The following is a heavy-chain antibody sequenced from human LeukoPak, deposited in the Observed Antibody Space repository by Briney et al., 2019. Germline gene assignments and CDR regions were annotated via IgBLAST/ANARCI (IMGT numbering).Heavy chain of an antibody. D-gene: IGHD6-6*01. V-gene: IGHV1-8*01. CDR3: ARAGSSPWYYYYGMDA. CDR1: GYTFTSYD. J-gene: IGHJ6*02. Sequence: ASVKVSCKASGYTFTSYDINWVRQATGQGLEWMGWMNPNSGNTGYAQKFQGRVTMTRNTSISTAYMELSSLRSEDTAVYYCARAGSSPWYYYYGMDAWGQGTTVTVSS. CDR2: MNPNSGNT.